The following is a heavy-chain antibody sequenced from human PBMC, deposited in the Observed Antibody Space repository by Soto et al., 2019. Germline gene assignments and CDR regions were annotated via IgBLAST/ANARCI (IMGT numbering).Heavy chain of an antibody. CDR1: GGSISSYY. CDR2: IYYSGRT. D-gene: IGHD2-2*01. CDR3: ARDRGRVPAAFWGAYKWFDP. J-gene: IGHJ5*02. Sequence: QVQLQESGPGLVKPSETLSLTCTVSGGSISSYYWSWIRQPPGKGLEWIGYIYYSGRTNYNHSLKSLVTISVDTSKNNSSLKLSSVTAADTAVYYCARDRGRVPAAFWGAYKWFDPWGQGTLVTVSS. V-gene: IGHV4-59*01.